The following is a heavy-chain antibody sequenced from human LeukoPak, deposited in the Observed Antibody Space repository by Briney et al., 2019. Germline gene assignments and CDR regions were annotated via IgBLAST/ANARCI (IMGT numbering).Heavy chain of an antibody. CDR2: IYYSGST. J-gene: IGHJ4*02. V-gene: IGHV4-59*01. Sequence: SETLSLTCSVSGGSISSYYWSWIRQPPGKGLEWIGYIYYSGSTNHNPSLKSRVTISVDTSKNQFSLKLSSVTAADTAVYYCARCGYSGYDLDYWGQGTLVTVSS. CDR3: ARCGYSGYDLDY. D-gene: IGHD5-12*01. CDR1: GGSISSYY.